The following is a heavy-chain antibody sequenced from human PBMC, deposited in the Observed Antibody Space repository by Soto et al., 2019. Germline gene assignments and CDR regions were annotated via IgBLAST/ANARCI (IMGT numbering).Heavy chain of an antibody. Sequence: RASVKVSCKASGYTFTSYDINWVRQATGQGLEWMGWMNPNSGNTGYAQKFQGRVTMTRNTSISTAYMELSSLRSEDTAVYYCAKWHTYNYDSLAFSGFDCWGQGTQVTVSS. CDR3: AKWHTYNYDSLAFSGFDC. J-gene: IGHJ4*02. V-gene: IGHV1-8*01. D-gene: IGHD3-16*01. CDR1: GYTFTSYD. CDR2: MNPNSGNT.